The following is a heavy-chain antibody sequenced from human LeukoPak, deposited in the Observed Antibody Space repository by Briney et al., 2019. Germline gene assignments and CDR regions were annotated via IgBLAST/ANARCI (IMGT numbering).Heavy chain of an antibody. V-gene: IGHV3-23*01. J-gene: IGHJ6*02. CDR1: GFTFSNAW. CDR3: GRYYAMDV. Sequence: GGSLRLSCAASGFTFSNAWMSWVRQAPGKGLEWVSTISDSGGSTYYADSVKGRFTISRDNSKSTLYLQMNSLRAEDTAVYYCGRYYAMDVWGQGTSVTVSS. CDR2: ISDSGGST.